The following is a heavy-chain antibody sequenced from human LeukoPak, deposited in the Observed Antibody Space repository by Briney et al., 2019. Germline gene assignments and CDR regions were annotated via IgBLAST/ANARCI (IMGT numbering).Heavy chain of an antibody. D-gene: IGHD1-26*01. J-gene: IGHJ4*02. V-gene: IGHV3-23*01. Sequence: AGSLRLSCAASGFTFSSYSMSWVRQAPGKVLEWVSAIIGSGGSTYYADSVKGRFTISRDDYKNTLYLQMNSLRGEDTAVYYCAKLLVGANGPFDYWGQGTLVTVSS. CDR2: IIGSGGST. CDR1: GFTFSSYS. CDR3: AKLLVGANGPFDY.